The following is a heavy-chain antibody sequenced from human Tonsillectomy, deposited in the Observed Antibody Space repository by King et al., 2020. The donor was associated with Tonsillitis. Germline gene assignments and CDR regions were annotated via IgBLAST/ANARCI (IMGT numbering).Heavy chain of an antibody. Sequence: QLQESGPGLVKPSETLSLTCTVSGGSISSSSYYWGWIRQPPGKGLEWIGSIYYSGSTYYNPFIKSRVTISVDTSKNQFSLKLSSVTAADTAVYYCARHPGSGSSFDYWGQGTLVTVSS. J-gene: IGHJ4*02. V-gene: IGHV4-39*01. CDR3: ARHPGSGSSFDY. CDR2: IYYSGST. CDR1: GGSISSSSYY. D-gene: IGHD3-10*01.